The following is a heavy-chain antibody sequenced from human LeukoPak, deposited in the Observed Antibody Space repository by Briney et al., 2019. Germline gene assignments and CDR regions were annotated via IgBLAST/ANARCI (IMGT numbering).Heavy chain of an antibody. Sequence: ASVKVSCKASGYTFTGYYMHWVRQAPGQGLEWMGWINPNSGGTNYAQKFQGWVTMTRDTSISTAYMELSRPRSDDTAVYYCARADMVRGVPFDYWGQGTLVTVSS. CDR2: INPNSGGT. CDR1: GYTFTGYY. CDR3: ARADMVRGVPFDY. V-gene: IGHV1-2*04. J-gene: IGHJ4*02. D-gene: IGHD3-10*01.